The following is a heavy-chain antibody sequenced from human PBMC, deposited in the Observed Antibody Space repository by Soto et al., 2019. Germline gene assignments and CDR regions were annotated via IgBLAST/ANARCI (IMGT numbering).Heavy chain of an antibody. CDR2: INHSGST. Sequence: QVRLQQWGAGLLKPSETLSLTCAVYGGSFSGYYWSWIRQPPGKGLEWIGEINHSGSTNYNPSLKSRVTISVDTSKNQFSLKLSSVTAADTAVYYCARGPLYYGSGSYFWFDPWGQGTLVTVSS. V-gene: IGHV4-34*01. CDR3: ARGPLYYGSGSYFWFDP. J-gene: IGHJ5*02. D-gene: IGHD3-10*01. CDR1: GGSFSGYY.